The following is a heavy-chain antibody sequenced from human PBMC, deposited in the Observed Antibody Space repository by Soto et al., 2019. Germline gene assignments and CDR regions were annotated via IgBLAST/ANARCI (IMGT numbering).Heavy chain of an antibody. J-gene: IGHJ5*02. CDR3: ASSRSRGEFDP. Sequence: QVQLVESGGGLVKPGGSLRLSCAASGFTFGDYYMTWIRQAPGKGLEWVSYITTGGSTIYYSDSVKGRFTISRDNAKNSLYLQMNSLRAEDTAVYYCASSRSRGEFDPWGQGTLVIVSS. V-gene: IGHV3-11*01. D-gene: IGHD6-6*01. CDR1: GFTFGDYY. CDR2: ITTGGSTI.